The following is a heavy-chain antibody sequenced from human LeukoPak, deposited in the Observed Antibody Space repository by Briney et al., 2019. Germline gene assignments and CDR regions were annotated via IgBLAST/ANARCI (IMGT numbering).Heavy chain of an antibody. Sequence: ASVEVSCKASGYIFTSYYMHWVRQAPGQGLEWMGIINPSGGSTSYAQKFQGRVTMTRDTSTSTVYMELSSLRSEDTAVYYCARVPSQPYWFDPWGQGTLVTVSS. CDR2: INPSGGST. V-gene: IGHV1-46*01. CDR1: GYIFTSYY. CDR3: ARVPSQPYWFDP. J-gene: IGHJ5*02.